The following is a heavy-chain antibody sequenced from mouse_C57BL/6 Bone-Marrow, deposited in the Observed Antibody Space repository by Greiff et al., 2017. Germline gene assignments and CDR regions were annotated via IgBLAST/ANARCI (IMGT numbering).Heavy chain of an antibody. J-gene: IGHJ3*01. CDR2: LHPNRGST. CDR1: GYTFTSYW. D-gene: IGHD2-3*01. CDR3: ATPDGYYVDWFAD. V-gene: IGHV1-64*01. Sequence: QVQLQQPGAELVKPGASVKLSCKASGYTFTSYWMHWVKQRPGQGLEWIGMLHPNRGSTNYNEKFKSKATLTVDKSSSTAYMQLSSLTSEDSAVYYCATPDGYYVDWFADWGKGTLVTVSA.